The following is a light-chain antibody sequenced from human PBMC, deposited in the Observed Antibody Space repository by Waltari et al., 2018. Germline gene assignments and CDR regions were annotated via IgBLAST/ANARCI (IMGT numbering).Light chain of an antibody. Sequence: DIQMTQSPSAMSASVGDRVTITCRASQGISNYLVWFQQQPGKVPKRLIYAASSLQRGVPSRFSCSGSGTEFTLTISSLQPEDFATYYCLQHISYPLTFGGGTKVEIK. J-gene: IGKJ4*01. V-gene: IGKV1-17*03. CDR3: LQHISYPLT. CDR1: QGISNY. CDR2: AAS.